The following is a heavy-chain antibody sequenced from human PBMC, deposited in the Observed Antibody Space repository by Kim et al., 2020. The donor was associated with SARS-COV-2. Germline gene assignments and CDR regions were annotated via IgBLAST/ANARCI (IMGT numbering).Heavy chain of an antibody. V-gene: IGHV4-34*01. CDR2: INHSGST. J-gene: IGHJ6*02. CDR1: GGSFSGYY. Sequence: SETLSLTCAVYGGSFSGYYWSWIRQPPGKGLEWIGEINHSGSTNYNPSLKSRVTISVDTSKNQFSLKLSSVTAADTAVYYCARGHGDYYYYGMDVWGQGT. CDR3: ARGHGDYYYYGMDV. D-gene: IGHD4-17*01.